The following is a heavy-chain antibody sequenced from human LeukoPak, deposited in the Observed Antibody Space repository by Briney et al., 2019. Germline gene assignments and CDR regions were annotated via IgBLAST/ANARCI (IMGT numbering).Heavy chain of an antibody. J-gene: IGHJ6*03. CDR3: AREGYYGLGLYYYYYMDV. V-gene: IGHV3-48*01. CDR1: GFTFSSYS. Sequence: GGSLRLSCAASGFTFSSYSMNWVRQAPGKGLEWVSYITSSGGTMYYADSVKGRFTISRDNGKNALYLQMNSLRAEDTAVYYCAREGYYGLGLYYYYYMDVWGKGTTVTVSS. CDR2: ITSSGGTM. D-gene: IGHD3-10*01.